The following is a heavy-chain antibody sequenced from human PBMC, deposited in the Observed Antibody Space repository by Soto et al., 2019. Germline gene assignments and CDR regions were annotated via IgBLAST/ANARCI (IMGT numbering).Heavy chain of an antibody. V-gene: IGHV1-18*01. D-gene: IGHD5-12*01. CDR1: GYPFTSYG. Sequence: QVQLVQSGTEVKKPGASVKVSCKVSGYPFTSYGLSWVRQAPGQGLEWVGWISGYNGKTDYAQKLQGRVTMTTDTSASTAYMELRTLRSDDTAVYYCARVDYSGYDFGPHYYNYYAMDVWGQGTTVTVSS. J-gene: IGHJ6*02. CDR3: ARVDYSGYDFGPHYYNYYAMDV. CDR2: ISGYNGKT.